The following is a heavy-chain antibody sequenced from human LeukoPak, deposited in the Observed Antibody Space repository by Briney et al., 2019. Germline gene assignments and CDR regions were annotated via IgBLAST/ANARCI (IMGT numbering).Heavy chain of an antibody. J-gene: IGHJ4*02. CDR2: IYYSGST. CDR1: GGSISSSSYY. Sequence: SETLPLTCTVSGGSISSSSYYWGWIRQPPGKGLEWIGSIYYSGSTYYNPSLKSRVTISVDTSKNQFSLKLSSVTAADTAVYYCARDSGPTAPFDYWGQGTLVTVSS. V-gene: IGHV4-39*07. CDR3: ARDSGPTAPFDY. D-gene: IGHD3-10*01.